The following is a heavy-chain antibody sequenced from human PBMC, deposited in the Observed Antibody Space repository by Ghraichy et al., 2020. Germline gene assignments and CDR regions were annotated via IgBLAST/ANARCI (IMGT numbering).Heavy chain of an antibody. CDR3: ARDLNFPLYGMDV. D-gene: IGHD1-7*01. Sequence: GESLNISCAASGFTFSSYGMHWVRQAPGKGLEWVAVIWYDGSNKYYADSVKGRFTIPRDNSKNTLYLQMNSLRAEDTAVYYCARDLNFPLYGMDVWGQGTTVTVSS. CDR1: GFTFSSYG. CDR2: IWYDGSNK. J-gene: IGHJ6*02. V-gene: IGHV3-33*01.